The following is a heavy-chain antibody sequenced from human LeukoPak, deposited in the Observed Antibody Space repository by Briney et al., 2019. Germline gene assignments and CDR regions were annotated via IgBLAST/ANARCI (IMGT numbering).Heavy chain of an antibody. V-gene: IGHV1-2*02. CDR3: ARGGGCTNGVCYISYYYYYMDV. J-gene: IGHJ6*03. CDR1: GYTFTGYY. Sequence: ASVKVSCKASGYTFTGYYMHWVRQAPGQGLEWMGWINPNSGGTNYAQKFQVRVTMTRDTSISTAYMELSRLRSDDTAVYYCARGGGCTNGVCYISYYYYYMDVWGKGTTVTVSS. D-gene: IGHD2-8*01. CDR2: INPNSGGT.